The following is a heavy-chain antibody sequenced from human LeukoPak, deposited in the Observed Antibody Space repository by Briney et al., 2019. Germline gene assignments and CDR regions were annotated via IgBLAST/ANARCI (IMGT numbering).Heavy chain of an antibody. Sequence: GSSVKVSCKASGYTFISYYMHWVRQAPGQGLEWMGIINPSGGSTSYAQKFQGRVTMTRDTSTSTVYMELSSLRSEDTAVYYCARDQAVAGTVDYFDYWGQGTLVTVSS. D-gene: IGHD6-19*01. CDR3: ARDQAVAGTVDYFDY. V-gene: IGHV1-46*01. J-gene: IGHJ4*02. CDR1: GYTFISYY. CDR2: INPSGGST.